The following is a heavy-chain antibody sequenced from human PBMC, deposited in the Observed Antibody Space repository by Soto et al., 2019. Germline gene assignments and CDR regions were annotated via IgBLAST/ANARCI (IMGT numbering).Heavy chain of an antibody. J-gene: IGHJ4*02. CDR1: GYTFTSYG. D-gene: IGHD3-16*02. V-gene: IGHV1-18*01. CDR2: ISAYNGNT. Sequence: QVQLVQSGAEVKKPGASVKVSCKASGYTFTSYGISWVRQAPGQGLEWMGWISAYNGNTNYAQKLQGRVTMTTDTSTSTAYMELRSLRSVGSAVYYCARDIMITFGGVIVIDYWGQGALVTVSS. CDR3: ARDIMITFGGVIVIDY.